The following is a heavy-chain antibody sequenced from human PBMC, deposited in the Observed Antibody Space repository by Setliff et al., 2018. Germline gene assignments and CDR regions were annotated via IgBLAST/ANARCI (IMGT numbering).Heavy chain of an antibody. CDR1: GFTFSDAW. CDR3: ATRLGDF. Sequence: GESLKISCAASGFTFSDAWMNWVRQAPGKGLEWVGRIKSKADGGTADFAAPVKGRFTISRDDSKNTMSLQMNSLKTEDTAVYFCATRLGDFWGQGTLVTVS. J-gene: IGHJ4*02. CDR2: IKSKADGGTA. V-gene: IGHV3-15*01.